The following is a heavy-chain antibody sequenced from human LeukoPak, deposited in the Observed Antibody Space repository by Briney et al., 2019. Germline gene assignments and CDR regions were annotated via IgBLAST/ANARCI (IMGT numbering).Heavy chain of an antibody. D-gene: IGHD2-21*02. Sequence: GGSLRLSCATSGFTFNNYNMNWVRQAPGKGLEWVSYISSSGSTIYYADSVKGRFTISRDNAKNSLYLQMNSLRAEDTAVYYCAGAYCGGDCYYYYFDYWGQGTLVTVSS. J-gene: IGHJ4*02. CDR3: AGAYCGGDCYYYYFDY. CDR1: GFTFNNYN. CDR2: ISSSGSTI. V-gene: IGHV3-48*04.